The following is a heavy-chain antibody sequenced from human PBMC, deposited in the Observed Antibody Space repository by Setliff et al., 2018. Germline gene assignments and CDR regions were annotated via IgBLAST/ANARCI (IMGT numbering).Heavy chain of an antibody. Sequence: SETLSLTCTVSGGSISSYYWSWIRQPPGKGLEWIGSIYHSGSTYYNPSLKSRVTISVDTSKNQFSLKLSSVTAADTAVYYCARAVLVVDAEDYWGQGTLVTVSS. CDR1: GGSISSYY. CDR2: IYHSGST. CDR3: ARAVLVVDAEDY. V-gene: IGHV4-38-2*02. J-gene: IGHJ4*02. D-gene: IGHD3-22*01.